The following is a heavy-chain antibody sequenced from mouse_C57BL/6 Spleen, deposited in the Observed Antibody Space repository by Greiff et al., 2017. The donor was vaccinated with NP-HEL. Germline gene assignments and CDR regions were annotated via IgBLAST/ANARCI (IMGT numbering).Heavy chain of an antibody. CDR2: IDPSDSYT. CDR1: GYTFTSYW. J-gene: IGHJ2*01. V-gene: IGHV1-69*01. Sequence: VQLQQPGAELVMPGASVKLSCKASGYTFTSYWMHWVKQRPGQGLEWIGEIDPSDSYTNYNQKFKGKSTLTVDKSSSTAYMQLSSLTSEDSAVYYCARGPLVTTVVASSFGDWGKGTTLTVSS. CDR3: ARGPLVTTVVASSFGD. D-gene: IGHD1-1*01.